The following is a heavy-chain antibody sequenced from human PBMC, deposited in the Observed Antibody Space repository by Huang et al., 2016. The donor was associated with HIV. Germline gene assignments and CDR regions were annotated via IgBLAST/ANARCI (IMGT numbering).Heavy chain of an antibody. V-gene: IGHV3-74*01. CDR3: ARGSRQGKYYYGSGTAY. Sequence: EVQLVESGGGLVQPGGSLRLSCAASGFTFSSYWMHWVRQVPGKGLVWVSHIKSDGRSTSDADSVKGRFTISRDNAKNTLYLQMNSLRAEDTAVYYCARGSRQGKYYYGSGTAYWGQGTLVTVSS. D-gene: IGHD3-10*01. J-gene: IGHJ4*02. CDR1: GFTFSSYW. CDR2: IKSDGRST.